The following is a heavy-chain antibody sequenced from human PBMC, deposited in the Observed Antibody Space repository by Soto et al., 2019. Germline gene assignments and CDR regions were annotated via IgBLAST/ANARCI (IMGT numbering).Heavy chain of an antibody. CDR1: GGSISSYY. D-gene: IGHD4-17*01. CDR2: IYYSGST. Sequence: SETLSLTCTVSGGSISSYYWSWIRQPPGKGLEWIGYIYYSGSTNYNPSLKSRVTISVDTSKNQFSLKLSSVTAADTAVYYCERNSYGDVIAYWGRGTLVTVSS. V-gene: IGHV4-59*01. CDR3: ERNSYGDVIAY. J-gene: IGHJ4*02.